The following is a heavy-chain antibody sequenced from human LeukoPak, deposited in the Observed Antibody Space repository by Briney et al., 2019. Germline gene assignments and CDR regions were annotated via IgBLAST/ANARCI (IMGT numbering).Heavy chain of an antibody. D-gene: IGHD3-10*01. CDR1: GFTFEDYA. CDR2: ISWNSGSI. V-gene: IGHV3-9*01. Sequence: GRSLRLSCAASGFTFEDYAMHWVRQAPGKGLEWVSGISWNSGSIGYADSVKGRFTISRDNAKNSLYLQMNSLRAEDTALYYCAKDMGFGEFLTDAFDIWGQGTMVTVSS. J-gene: IGHJ3*02. CDR3: AKDMGFGEFLTDAFDI.